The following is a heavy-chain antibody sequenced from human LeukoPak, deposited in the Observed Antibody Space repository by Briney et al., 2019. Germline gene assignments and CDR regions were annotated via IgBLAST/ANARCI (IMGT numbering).Heavy chain of an antibody. D-gene: IGHD6-13*01. Sequence: GGSLRHSCAASGFTFSSYSINWVRQAPGKGLEWLSYISSSSSAIYYADSVKGRFTISRDNAKNSLYMQMNSLRAEDTAVYYCARRAAGSYMDVWGKGTTVTVSS. CDR1: GFTFSSYS. CDR2: ISSSSSAI. V-gene: IGHV3-48*01. CDR3: ARRAAGSYMDV. J-gene: IGHJ6*03.